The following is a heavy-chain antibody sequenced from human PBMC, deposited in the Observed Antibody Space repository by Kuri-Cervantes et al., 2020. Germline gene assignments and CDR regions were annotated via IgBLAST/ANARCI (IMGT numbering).Heavy chain of an antibody. Sequence: ASVKVSCKASGYTFTSYGISWVRQAPGQGLEWMGWISAYNGNTNYAQKLQGRVTMTTDTSTSTAYMELRSLRPDDTAVYYCARSQDVDTTYYYYYGMDVWGQGTTVTVSS. CDR3: ARSQDVDTTYYYYYGMDV. D-gene: IGHD5-18*01. J-gene: IGHJ6*02. CDR1: GYTFTSYG. V-gene: IGHV1-18*01. CDR2: ISAYNGNT.